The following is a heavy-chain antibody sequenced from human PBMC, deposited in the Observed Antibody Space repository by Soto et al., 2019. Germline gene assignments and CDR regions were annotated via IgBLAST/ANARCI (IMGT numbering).Heavy chain of an antibody. CDR1: GFTFSSYS. V-gene: IGHV3-21*01. J-gene: IGHJ4*02. D-gene: IGHD3-10*01. Sequence: EVQLVESGGDLVKPGGSLRLSCADSGFTFSSYSMNWVRQAPGKGLEWVSSISSSSTYIYYADSVKGRFTISRDNAKNSLYLQMNSLSAEDTAVYYCARGGREITIHVDYWGQGTLVTVSS. CDR2: ISSSSTYI. CDR3: ARGGREITIHVDY.